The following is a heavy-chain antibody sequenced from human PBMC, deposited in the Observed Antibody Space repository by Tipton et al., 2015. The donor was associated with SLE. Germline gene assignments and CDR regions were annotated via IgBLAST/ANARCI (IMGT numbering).Heavy chain of an antibody. CDR3: ATGEWVAATLRYYYGMDV. CDR1: GYTSTNYQ. CDR2: IIPILGIA. Sequence: QLVQSGAEVKKPGASVKVSCKAYGYTSTNYQFHWVRRAPGQGLEWMGGIIPILGIANYAQKFQGRVTITTDESTSTAYMELSSLRSEDAAVYYCATGEWVAATLRYYYGMDVWGQGTTVTVSS. D-gene: IGHD2-15*01. V-gene: IGHV1-69*10. J-gene: IGHJ6*02.